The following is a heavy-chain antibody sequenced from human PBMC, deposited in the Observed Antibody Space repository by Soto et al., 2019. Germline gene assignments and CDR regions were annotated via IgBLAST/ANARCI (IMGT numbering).Heavy chain of an antibody. D-gene: IGHD2-15*01. CDR1: GFTFSSYA. CDR3: AKSSGVQVATATCFDF. V-gene: IGHV3-23*01. Sequence: AGGSLRLSCAASGFTFSSYAMTWVRQAPGKGLEWVSTISGSGGSAFYADSVKGRFTISRDNSKNTLYLQLNSLRADDTAVYYCAKSSGVQVATATCFDFWGQGTLVTVSS. J-gene: IGHJ4*02. CDR2: ISGSGGSA.